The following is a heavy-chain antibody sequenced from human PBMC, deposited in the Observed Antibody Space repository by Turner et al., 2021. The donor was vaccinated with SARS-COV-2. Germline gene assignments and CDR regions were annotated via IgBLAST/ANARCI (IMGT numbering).Heavy chain of an antibody. CDR2: SNTNNGDT. D-gene: IGHD1-1*01. CDR3: ARGEGDNFDYFVY. Sequence: QVQPVQSGAEVMKSGASVQVFCKTSGYSFTDYNIYWMRLVPGQGLEWMGWSNTNNGDTVYAQDFHGRVTVTWDTSIGTAYMDLSRLTSDDTAIYFCARGEGDNFDYFVYWGQGTLVTVSS. V-gene: IGHV1-2*02. J-gene: IGHJ4*02. CDR1: GYSFTDYN.